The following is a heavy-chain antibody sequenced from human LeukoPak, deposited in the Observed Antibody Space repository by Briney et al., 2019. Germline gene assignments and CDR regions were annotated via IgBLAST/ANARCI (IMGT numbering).Heavy chain of an antibody. CDR1: GFTLSTYS. CDR3: ARGGVGLVIIPGWEYDYYGLDV. CDR2: ISSSSSYM. V-gene: IGHV3-21*01. Sequence: GGSLRLSCAASGFTLSTYSMNWVRQAPGKGLEWVSSISSSSSYMYYADSVKGRFIISRDSAKNSLHLQMNSLRAEDTAVYYCARGGVGLVIIPGWEYDYYGLDVWGQGTTVTVSS. J-gene: IGHJ6*02. D-gene: IGHD3/OR15-3a*01.